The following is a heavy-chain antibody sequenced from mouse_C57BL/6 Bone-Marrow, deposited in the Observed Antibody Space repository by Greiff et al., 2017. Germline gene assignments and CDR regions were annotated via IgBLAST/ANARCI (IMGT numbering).Heavy chain of an antibody. D-gene: IGHD1-1*01. CDR2: IYPGSGNT. V-gene: IGHV1-76*01. CDR3: ARGGFITTVVVFDY. Sequence: VQLQQSGAELVRPGASVKLSCKASGYTFTDYYINWVKQRPGQGLEWIARIYPGSGNTYYNEKFKGKATLTAEKSSSTAYMQLSSLTSEDSAVYFCARGGFITTVVVFDYWGQGTTLTVSS. CDR1: GYTFTDYY. J-gene: IGHJ2*01.